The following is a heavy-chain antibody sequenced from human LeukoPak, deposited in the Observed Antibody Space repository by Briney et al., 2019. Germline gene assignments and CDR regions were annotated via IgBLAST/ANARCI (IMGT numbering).Heavy chain of an antibody. CDR1: AFTFSSYD. CDR3: ISYAGRSDDY. CDR2: IRSSGGST. J-gene: IGHJ4*02. V-gene: IGHV3-21*01. D-gene: IGHD3-16*01. Sequence: GGSLRLSCAASAFTFSSYDMTWARQAPGKGLEWVSAIRSSGGSTDYADSVKGRFTISRDNAKNSLHLQMNSLRAEDTAVYHCISYAGRSDDYWGQGTLVTVSS.